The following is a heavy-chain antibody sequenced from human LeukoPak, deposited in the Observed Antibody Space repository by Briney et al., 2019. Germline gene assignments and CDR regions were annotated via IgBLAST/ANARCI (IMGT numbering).Heavy chain of an antibody. CDR2: ISHDGSNK. V-gene: IGHV3-30*18. Sequence: GGSLRLSCAASGFTFSTYGMHWVRQAPGKGLEWVAVISHDGSNKYYADSVKGRFTISRDNSKNTLSLQMNSLRAEDTAVYYCAKGWDTKSTSRSPFDYWGQGTLVTVSS. J-gene: IGHJ4*02. CDR3: AKGWDTKSTSRSPFDY. CDR1: GFTFSTYG. D-gene: IGHD1-26*01.